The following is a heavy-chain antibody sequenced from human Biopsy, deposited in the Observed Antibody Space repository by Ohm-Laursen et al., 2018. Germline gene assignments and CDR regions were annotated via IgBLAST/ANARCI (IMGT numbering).Heavy chain of an antibody. J-gene: IGHJ3*02. D-gene: IGHD3-22*01. V-gene: IGHV3-9*01. CDR3: TKNTQWEGSGYLDAFIS. CDR1: GFRFDNTG. CDR2: ISWSSDSI. Sequence: SLRLSCAASGFRFDNTGMHWVRQGPGKGLEWVAGISWSSDSITYAKSVTGRFTISRDNGENSLYLQMNSLRPEDTALYYCTKNTQWEGSGYLDAFISGATGLWSPSLQ.